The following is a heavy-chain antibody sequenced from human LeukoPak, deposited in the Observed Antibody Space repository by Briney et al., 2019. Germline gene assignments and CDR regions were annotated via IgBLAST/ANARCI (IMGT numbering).Heavy chain of an antibody. D-gene: IGHD4-17*01. Sequence: SETLSLTCAVYGGSFSGYYRSWIRQPPGKGLEWIGEINHSGSTNYNPSLKSRVTISVDTSKNQFSLKLSSVTAADTAVYYCARGGHDYGDYPFDYWGQGNLVTVSS. CDR3: ARGGHDYGDYPFDY. V-gene: IGHV4-34*01. J-gene: IGHJ4*02. CDR1: GGSFSGYY. CDR2: INHSGST.